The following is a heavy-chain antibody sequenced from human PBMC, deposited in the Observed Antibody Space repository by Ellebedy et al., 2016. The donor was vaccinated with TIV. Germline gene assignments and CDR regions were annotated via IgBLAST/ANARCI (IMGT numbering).Heavy chain of an antibody. CDR2: IRQDGNEK. Sequence: PGGSLRLSCLASGFTFSRYWMAWVRQAPGKGLEWVANIRQDGNEKYYVDSVKGRFTITRDNAMNSLYLQMNSLRVEDSAVYYCARYGTGAVGSYAFDVWGQGTMVTVSS. V-gene: IGHV3-7*01. J-gene: IGHJ3*01. CDR1: GFTFSRYW. CDR3: ARYGTGAVGSYAFDV. D-gene: IGHD6-13*01.